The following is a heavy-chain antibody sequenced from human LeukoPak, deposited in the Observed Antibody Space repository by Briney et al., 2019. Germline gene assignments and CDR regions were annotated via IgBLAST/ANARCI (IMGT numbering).Heavy chain of an antibody. D-gene: IGHD2-15*01. CDR1: GYTFTSYD. CDR3: ARSVEDLGAFDI. J-gene: IGHJ3*02. V-gene: IGHV1-8*03. CDR2: MNPNSGNT. Sequence: AASVKVSCKASGYTFTSYDINWVRQAIGQGLEWMGWMNPNSGNTGYAQKFQGRVTITRNTSISTAYMELSSLRSEDTAVYYCARSVEDLGAFDIWGQGTMVTVSS.